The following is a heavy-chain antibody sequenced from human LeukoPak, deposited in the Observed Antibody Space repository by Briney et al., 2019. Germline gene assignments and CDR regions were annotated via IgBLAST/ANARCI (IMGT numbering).Heavy chain of an antibody. V-gene: IGHV1-2*02. D-gene: IGHD3-16*01. Sequence: ASVKVSCKASGYTFTGYYLHWVRQAPGQGLEWMGWINPNSGGTSYAQKFQGRVTMTRDTSTSTVYMELSSLRSEDTAVYYCARRPPRSYVNDYWGQGTLVTVSS. J-gene: IGHJ4*02. CDR3: ARRPPRSYVNDY. CDR1: GYTFTGYY. CDR2: INPNSGGT.